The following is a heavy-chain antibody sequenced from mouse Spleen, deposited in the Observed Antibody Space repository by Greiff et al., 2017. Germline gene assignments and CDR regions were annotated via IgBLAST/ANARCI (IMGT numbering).Heavy chain of an antibody. Sequence: EVKLMESGGGLVKPGGSLKLSCAASGFAFSSYDMSWVRQTPEKRLEWVAYISSGGGSTYYPDTVKGRFTISRDNAKNTLYLQMSSLQSEDTAMYCCARRNTYFDYWGQGTTLTVSS. CDR3: ARRNTYFDY. J-gene: IGHJ2*01. CDR1: GFAFSSYD. V-gene: IGHV5-12-1*01. CDR2: ISSGGGST.